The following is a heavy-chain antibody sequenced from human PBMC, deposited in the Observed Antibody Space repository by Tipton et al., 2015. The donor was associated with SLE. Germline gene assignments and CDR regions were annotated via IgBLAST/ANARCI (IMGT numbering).Heavy chain of an antibody. CDR1: GFAFSSYA. CDR3: AKDQRNKRNYDY. CDR2: ISGSGGST. J-gene: IGHJ4*02. D-gene: IGHD1-14*01. Sequence: SLRLSCAASGFAFSSYAMSWVRQAPGKGLEWVSAISGSGGSTYYADSVKGRFTISRDNSKNTLYLQMNSLRAEDTAVYYCAKDQRNKRNYDYWGQGTLVAVSS. V-gene: IGHV3-23*01.